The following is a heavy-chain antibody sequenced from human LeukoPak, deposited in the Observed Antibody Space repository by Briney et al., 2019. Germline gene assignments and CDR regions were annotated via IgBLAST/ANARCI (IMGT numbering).Heavy chain of an antibody. CDR3: AQVQAAHFDY. D-gene: IGHD3-10*01. V-gene: IGHV4-39*01. CDR1: GFSFSSSSYC. Sequence: SETLSLTCTVSGFSFSSSSYCWGWIRQPPGKGLEWVGSIYYSGSTYYNPSLQSRVTISVDTSKHQFSLKLSSVTAADTAVYYCAQVQAAHFDYWGQGTLVTVSS. J-gene: IGHJ4*02. CDR2: IYYSGST.